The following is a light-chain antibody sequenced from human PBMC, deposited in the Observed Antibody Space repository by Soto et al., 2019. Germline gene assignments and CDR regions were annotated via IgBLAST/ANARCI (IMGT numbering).Light chain of an antibody. J-gene: IGKJ1*01. CDR1: QTVAYSS. CDR2: GTS. V-gene: IGKV3-20*01. CDR3: QQYVTTPRT. Sequence: EIVLTQSPDILSLSPGARATLSCRASQTVAYSSLAWYQQRPGQAPRLLIYGTSTRATGTPDRFSGSGSGTAFALTISRLEHEDFAVYYCQQYVTTPRTFGQGTKVE.